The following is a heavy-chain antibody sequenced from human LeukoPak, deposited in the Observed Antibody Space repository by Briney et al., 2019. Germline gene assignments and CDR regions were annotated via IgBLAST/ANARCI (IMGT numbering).Heavy chain of an antibody. V-gene: IGHV3-23*01. CDR3: AKGVDYDILTGSDY. Sequence: GGSLRHSCAASGFTFSSCAMNWVRQAPGKGLEWVSAISGSGGSTYYADSVKGRFTISRDNSKNTLYLQMNSLRAEDTAVYYCAKGVDYDILTGSDYWGQGTLVTVSS. CDR1: GFTFSSCA. CDR2: ISGSGGST. D-gene: IGHD3-9*01. J-gene: IGHJ4*02.